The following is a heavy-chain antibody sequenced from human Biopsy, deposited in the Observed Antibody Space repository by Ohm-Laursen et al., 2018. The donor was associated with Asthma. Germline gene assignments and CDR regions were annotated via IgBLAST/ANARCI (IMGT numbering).Heavy chain of an antibody. Sequence: SLRLSCSASGRHFGSYNMHWARQAPGKGLEWVAVITFDGSTQHYGDSVKGRFTISRDNSKNMLFLQMNSLRAEDTAVYYCLRDTQGYYFDIWGQGTQVTVSS. CDR1: GRHFGSYN. V-gene: IGHV3-30-3*01. CDR3: LRDTQGYYFDI. CDR2: ITFDGSTQ. J-gene: IGHJ4*02.